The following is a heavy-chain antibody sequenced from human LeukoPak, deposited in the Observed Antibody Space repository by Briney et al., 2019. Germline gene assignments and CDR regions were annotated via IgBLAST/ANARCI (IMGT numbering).Heavy chain of an antibody. J-gene: IGHJ4*02. D-gene: IGHD6-19*01. CDR2: ISWNSGSI. Sequence: GRSLRLSCAGSGFIFNNYAMHWVRQPPGKGLEWVSGISWNSGSIDYADSVKGRFTISRDNAMNSLYLQMNSLRVEDTAFYYCAKDNRRHYTSGPNPDSLHWGQGALVTVSS. CDR3: AKDNRRHYTSGPNPDSLH. CDR1: GFIFNNYA. V-gene: IGHV3-9*01.